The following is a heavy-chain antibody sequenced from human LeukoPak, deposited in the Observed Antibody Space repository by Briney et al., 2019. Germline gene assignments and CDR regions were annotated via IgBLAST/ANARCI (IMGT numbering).Heavy chain of an antibody. Sequence: PSETLSLTCTVSGGSISSSSYYWGWIRQPPGKGLEWIGSIYYSGSTYYNPSLKSRVTISVDTSKNQFSLKLSSVTAADTAVYYCARDWAAAGTFDYWGQGTLVTVSP. CDR3: ARDWAAAGTFDY. V-gene: IGHV4-39*07. J-gene: IGHJ4*02. CDR1: GGSISSSSYY. CDR2: IYYSGST. D-gene: IGHD6-13*01.